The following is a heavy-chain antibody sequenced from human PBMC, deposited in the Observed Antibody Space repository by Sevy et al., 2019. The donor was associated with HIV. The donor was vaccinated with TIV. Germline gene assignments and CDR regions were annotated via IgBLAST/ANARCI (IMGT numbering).Heavy chain of an antibody. D-gene: IGHD5-12*01. Sequence: GESLKISCTASGFTVSNNYMSWVRQAPGKGLEWVSAIYAGGNTYYADSVKGRFTISRDNSKNTGYLQMNSLRVEDTAVYYCARETLSGYNLWGQGTLVTVSS. J-gene: IGHJ4*02. CDR2: IYAGGNT. CDR3: ARETLSGYNL. CDR1: GFTVSNNY. V-gene: IGHV3-53*01.